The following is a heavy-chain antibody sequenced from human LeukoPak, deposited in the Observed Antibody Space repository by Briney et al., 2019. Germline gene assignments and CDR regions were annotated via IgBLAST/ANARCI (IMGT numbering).Heavy chain of an antibody. CDR1: GGTFSNYA. D-gene: IGHD3-16*01. Sequence: VASVKVSCKASGGTFSNYAISWVRQAPGQGLEWMGGIIPIFGTANYAQKFQGRVTITADESTSTAYMELSSLRSEDTAVYYCARDWVAQGNWFDPWGQGTLVTVSS. V-gene: IGHV1-69*01. J-gene: IGHJ5*02. CDR3: ARDWVAQGNWFDP. CDR2: IIPIFGTA.